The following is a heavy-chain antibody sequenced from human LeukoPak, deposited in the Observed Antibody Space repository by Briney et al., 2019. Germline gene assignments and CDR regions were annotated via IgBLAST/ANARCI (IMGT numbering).Heavy chain of an antibody. Sequence: PSETLSLTCTVSGGSISSYYWSWIRQPPGKGLEWIGYFFYSGSTNYNPSLKSRVTISVDTSKSQFFLKLSSVTAADTAVYYCARSQRGYSYVFDYWGQGTLVTVSS. CDR2: FFYSGST. D-gene: IGHD5-18*01. V-gene: IGHV4-59*01. CDR3: ARSQRGYSYVFDY. CDR1: GGSISSYY. J-gene: IGHJ4*02.